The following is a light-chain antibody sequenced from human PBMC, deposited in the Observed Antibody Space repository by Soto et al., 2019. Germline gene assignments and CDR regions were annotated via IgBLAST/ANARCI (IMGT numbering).Light chain of an antibody. CDR3: SSYTGSSTPV. Sequence: QSALTQPASVSGSPGQSITISCTGTSSDVGGYNYVSWYQHHPGKAPKLMIYAVSNRPSGVSNRFSGSKSGNTASLTISGLEAEDEADYYCSSYTGSSTPVFGGGTKLTVL. CDR2: AVS. V-gene: IGLV2-14*01. J-gene: IGLJ3*02. CDR1: SSDVGGYNY.